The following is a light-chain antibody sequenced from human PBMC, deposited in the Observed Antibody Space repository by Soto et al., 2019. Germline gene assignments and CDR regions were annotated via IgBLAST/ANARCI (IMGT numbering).Light chain of an antibody. CDR1: QTIGTY. Sequence: IEVTQSQSSLAASLGDRVTITCRASQTIGTYVNWYRQKSGAAPELLIYDASTLQSGVPSRFRGGASGTDLTLTISSLQLDDLATYYCQQSYNTPLTFGQGTKVEIK. V-gene: IGKV1-39*01. CDR3: QQSYNTPLT. J-gene: IGKJ1*01. CDR2: DAS.